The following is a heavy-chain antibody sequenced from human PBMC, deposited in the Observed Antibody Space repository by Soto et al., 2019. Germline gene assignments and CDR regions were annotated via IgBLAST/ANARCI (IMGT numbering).Heavy chain of an antibody. V-gene: IGHV1-2*04. CDR1: GYTFTGYY. J-gene: IGHJ4*02. Sequence: ASVKVSCKASGYTFTGYYMHWVRQAPGQGLEWMGWINPNSGGTNYAQKFQGWVTMTRDTSISTAYMELSRLRSDDTAVYYWARLYGDYDPYFDYWGQGTLVTVSS. D-gene: IGHD4-17*01. CDR3: ARLYGDYDPYFDY. CDR2: INPNSGGT.